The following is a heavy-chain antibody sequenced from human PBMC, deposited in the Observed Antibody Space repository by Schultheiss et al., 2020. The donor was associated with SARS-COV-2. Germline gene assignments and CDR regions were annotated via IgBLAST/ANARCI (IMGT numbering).Heavy chain of an antibody. J-gene: IGHJ4*02. CDR2: IIPIFGTA. V-gene: IGHV1-69*13. D-gene: IGHD6-19*01. Sequence: SVKVSCKASGGTFSSYAISWVRQAPGQGLEWMGGIIPIFGTANYAQKFQGRVTITADESTSTAYMELSRLRSDDTAVYYCARLNSSGWRFDYWGQGTLVTVSS. CDR3: ARLNSSGWRFDY. CDR1: GGTFSSYA.